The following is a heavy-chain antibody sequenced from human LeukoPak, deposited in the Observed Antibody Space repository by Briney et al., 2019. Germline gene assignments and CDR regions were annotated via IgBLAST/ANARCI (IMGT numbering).Heavy chain of an antibody. Sequence: PGGSLRLSCAASGFTVSSNYMSWVRQAPGKGLEWVSVIYSRGSTNYADSVKGRFTISRDNAKNTMYLQMNSLRAEDTAVYYCARGARGYSSSWVQFDYWGQGTLVTVSS. D-gene: IGHD6-13*01. V-gene: IGHV3-66*02. CDR3: ARGARGYSSSWVQFDY. J-gene: IGHJ4*02. CDR2: IYSRGST. CDR1: GFTVSSNY.